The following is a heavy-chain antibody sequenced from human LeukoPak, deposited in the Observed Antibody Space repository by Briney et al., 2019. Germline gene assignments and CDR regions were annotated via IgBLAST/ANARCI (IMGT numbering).Heavy chain of an antibody. CDR3: ARVVGATGEREYYFDY. J-gene: IGHJ4*02. CDR2: INPSGGST. V-gene: IGHV1-46*01. Sequence: GASVKVSCKASGYTFTSYYMHWVRQAPGQGLGWMGIINPSGGSTSYAQKFQGRVTMTRDMSTSTVYMELSSLRSEDTAVYYCARVVGATGEREYYFDYWGQGTLVTVSS. CDR1: GYTFTSYY. D-gene: IGHD1-26*01.